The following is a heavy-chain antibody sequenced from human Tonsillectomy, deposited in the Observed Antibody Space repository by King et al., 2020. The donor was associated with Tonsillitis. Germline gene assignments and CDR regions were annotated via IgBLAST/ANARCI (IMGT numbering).Heavy chain of an antibody. J-gene: IGHJ5*02. CDR2: ISYDGSSK. D-gene: IGHD2-15*01. Sequence: VQLVESGGGVVQPGRSLRLSCAASGFTFSRYTMHWVRQAPGKGLEWVTVISYDGSSKYYADSVKGRFTVSRDNSKNTLYLQMNSLRAEDTAVYYCARVRDIVVVVAATPNVNCFDPWGQGTLVTVSS. CDR3: ARVRDIVVVVAATPNVNCFDP. CDR1: GFTFSRYT. V-gene: IGHV3-30-3*01.